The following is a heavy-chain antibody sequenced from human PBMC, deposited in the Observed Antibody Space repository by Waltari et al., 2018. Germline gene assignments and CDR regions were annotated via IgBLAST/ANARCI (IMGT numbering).Heavy chain of an antibody. J-gene: IGHJ6*02. D-gene: IGHD3-16*01. CDR3: ARVGDGDYYYGMDV. CDR2: IIPIFRSA. Sequence: QVQLVQSGAEVKKHGASVKVACKASGGTFRSYAISWGRQAPGQGLEWMGWIIPIFRSANYAQKCHGRVTITPDQSTCTAYMELSSLRSEDTAVYYCARVGDGDYYYGMDVWGQGTTVTVSS. CDR1: GGTFRSYA. V-gene: IGHV1-69*05.